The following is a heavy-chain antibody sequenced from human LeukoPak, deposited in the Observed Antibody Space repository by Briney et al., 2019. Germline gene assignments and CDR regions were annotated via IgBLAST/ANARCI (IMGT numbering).Heavy chain of an antibody. CDR1: GYSFTSYW. D-gene: IGHD3-22*01. CDR3: ARLSYYDSSGYYKGNLDY. Sequence: GESLKISCKGSGYSFTSYWIGWVRQMPGKGLEWMGIIYPGDSDTRYSPSFQGHVTISADKSISTAYLQWSSLKASDTAMYYCARLSYYDSSGYYKGNLDYWGQGTLVTVSS. CDR2: IYPGDSDT. V-gene: IGHV5-51*01. J-gene: IGHJ4*02.